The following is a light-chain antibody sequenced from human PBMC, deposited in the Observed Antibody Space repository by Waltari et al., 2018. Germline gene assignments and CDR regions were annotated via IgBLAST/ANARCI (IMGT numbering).Light chain of an antibody. J-gene: IGLJ3*02. Sequence: QSALTQPASVSGSPGQSITISCPATSRDGGFYNYVSWYQQHPGKAPKLIIYDVSERPSGVSDRFSGSKSGNTASLTISGLQAEDEADYYCNSYTGSSSWVFGGGTKLTVL. CDR1: SRDGGFYNY. CDR2: DVS. V-gene: IGLV2-14*01. CDR3: NSYTGSSSWV.